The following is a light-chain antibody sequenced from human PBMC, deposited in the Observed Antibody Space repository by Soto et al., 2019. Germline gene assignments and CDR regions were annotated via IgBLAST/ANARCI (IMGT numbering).Light chain of an antibody. CDR1: ESVTSRY. V-gene: IGKV3-20*01. J-gene: IGKJ5*01. CDR2: GVS. Sequence: EIVLTQSPGTMSLSPGETVTLSCRASESVTSRYLAWYQQKFGQAPRLLIHGVSNRPTGIPDKFSGSGSGTDFTLTISRLEPEDFAVYYCQQYDSPPITFGQGTRLEMK. CDR3: QQYDSPPIT.